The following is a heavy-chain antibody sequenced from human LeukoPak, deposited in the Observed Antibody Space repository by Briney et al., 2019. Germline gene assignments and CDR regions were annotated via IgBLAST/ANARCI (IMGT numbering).Heavy chain of an antibody. J-gene: IGHJ4*02. D-gene: IGHD2-15*01. CDR1: GFTVSSDY. CDR2: IYTDGRT. V-gene: IGHV3-53*01. CDR3: ARGTPTVSAGHY. Sequence: PGGSLRLSCAASGFTVSSDYMSWVRQPPGKGLEWVSVIYTDGRTFFADFVKGRFTISRDTSKNMLYLQMNSLRVEDTAVYYCARGTPTVSAGHYWGQGTLVTVSS.